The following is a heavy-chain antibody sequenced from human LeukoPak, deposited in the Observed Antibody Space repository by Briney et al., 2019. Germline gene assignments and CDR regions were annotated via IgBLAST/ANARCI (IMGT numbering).Heavy chain of an antibody. CDR2: IYVGDSDI. Sequence: GESLKISCKGSGYSFSSYYIDWVRQMPGKGLEWMGVIYVGDSDIRYSPSFQGQVTISVDKSISTAYLQWSSLKVSDTAIYFCARHGYSYGLSFDYWGQGTLVTVSS. V-gene: IGHV5-51*01. CDR1: GYSFSSYY. J-gene: IGHJ4*02. D-gene: IGHD5-18*01. CDR3: ARHGYSYGLSFDY.